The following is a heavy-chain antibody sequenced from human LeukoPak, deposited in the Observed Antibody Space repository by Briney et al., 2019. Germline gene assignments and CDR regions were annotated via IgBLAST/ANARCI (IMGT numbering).Heavy chain of an antibody. D-gene: IGHD2-21*01. CDR1: GYTFTGYY. V-gene: IGHV1-2*02. CDR2: INPNSGGT. J-gene: IGHJ4*02. CDR3: ARARIARSLFDY. Sequence: ASVKVSCKASGYTFTGYYMHWVRQAPGQGLEWMGWINPNSGGTNYAQKFQGRVTMTRDTSISTAYMELSRLRSDDTAVYYCARARIARSLFDYWGQGTLVTVSS.